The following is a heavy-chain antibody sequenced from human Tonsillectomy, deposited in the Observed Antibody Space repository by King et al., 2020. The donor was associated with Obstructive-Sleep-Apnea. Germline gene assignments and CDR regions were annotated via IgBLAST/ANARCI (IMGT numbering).Heavy chain of an antibody. V-gene: IGHV1-18*04. CDR2: ISPYNGKT. D-gene: IGHD3-16*02. CDR1: GYTFTNYG. Sequence: QLVQSGGEVKKPGASVKVSCKASGYTFTNYGISWVRQAPGQGLEWMGWISPYNGKTHYAQKLQGRVTMTTDTSTTTAYMELRSLRSDDTAVYYCARDRVITFGGVIVTDPDYWGQGTLVTVSS. J-gene: IGHJ4*02. CDR3: ARDRVITFGGVIVTDPDY.